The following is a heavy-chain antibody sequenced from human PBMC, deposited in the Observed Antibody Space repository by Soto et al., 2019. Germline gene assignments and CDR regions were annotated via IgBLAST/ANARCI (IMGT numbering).Heavy chain of an antibody. D-gene: IGHD2-21*02. CDR3: ARDLWGYCGTDCYPLDV. Sequence: SETLSLTCTVSGGSISGYYWSWIRQPPGKGLEWIGYMYNTGSTVYNPPFKSRVTISVDTSKSQFSLRLNSVTAADTAVYYCARDLWGYCGTDCYPLDVCGQGTTVT. CDR1: GGSISGYY. V-gene: IGHV4-59*01. J-gene: IGHJ6*02. CDR2: MYNTGST.